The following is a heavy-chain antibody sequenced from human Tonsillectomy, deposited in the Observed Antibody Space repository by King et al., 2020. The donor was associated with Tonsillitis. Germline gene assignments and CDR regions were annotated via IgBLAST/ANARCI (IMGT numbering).Heavy chain of an antibody. CDR1: GFTFRGYA. J-gene: IGHJ4*02. CDR3: AKDIYGIAVTGSFDY. V-gene: IGHV3-23*04. Sequence: VQLVESGGGLVQPGGSRRLSCAASGFTFRGYAMSWVRQAPGKGLEWVSAISGSGGSTYYANSVKGRFTISRDNFKNTLYLQMNSLRAEETAVYYCAKDIYGIAVTGSFDYGGQGTLVTVSS. D-gene: IGHD6-19*01. CDR2: ISGSGGST.